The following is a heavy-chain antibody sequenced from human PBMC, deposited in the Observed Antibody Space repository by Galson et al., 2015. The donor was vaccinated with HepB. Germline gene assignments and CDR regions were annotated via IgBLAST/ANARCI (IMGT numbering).Heavy chain of an antibody. D-gene: IGHD3-10*01. CDR1: GGTFSSYA. CDR2: IIPIFGTA. J-gene: IGHJ4*02. Sequence: VSCKASGGTFSSYAISWVRQAPGQGLEWMGGIIPIFGTANYAQKFRGRVTITADESTSTAYMELSSLRSEDTAVYYCAREITMVQGPLGYWGQGTLVTVSS. CDR3: AREITMVQGPLGY. V-gene: IGHV1-69*01.